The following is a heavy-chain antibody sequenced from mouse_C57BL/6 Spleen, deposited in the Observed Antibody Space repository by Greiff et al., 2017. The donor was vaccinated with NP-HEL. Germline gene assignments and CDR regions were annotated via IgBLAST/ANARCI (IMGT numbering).Heavy chain of an antibody. Sequence: EVQVVESGGGLVKPGGSLKLSCAASGFTFSSYAMSWVRQTPEKRLEWVATISDGGSYTYYPDNVKGRFTISRDNAKNNLYLQMSHLKSEDTAMYYCARDRGPPLRSYWYFDVWGTGTTVTVSS. CDR2: ISDGGSYT. D-gene: IGHD1-1*01. CDR1: GFTFSSYA. CDR3: ARDRGPPLRSYWYFDV. V-gene: IGHV5-4*01. J-gene: IGHJ1*03.